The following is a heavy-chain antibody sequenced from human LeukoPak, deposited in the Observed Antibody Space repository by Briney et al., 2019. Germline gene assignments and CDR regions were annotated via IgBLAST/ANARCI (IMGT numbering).Heavy chain of an antibody. V-gene: IGHV4-4*07. J-gene: IGHJ6*03. CDR2: IYTRGGT. CDR3: ARGERYFDWLLSGGYYYYYMDV. Sequence: SETLSLTCTVSGGCISSYYWSWIRRPAGKGLEWIGRIYTRGGTNYNTSLKSRVTMSVDTSKNQFSLKLSSVTAADTVVYYCARGERYFDWLLSGGYYYYYMDVWGKGTTVTISS. D-gene: IGHD3-9*01. CDR1: GGCISSYY.